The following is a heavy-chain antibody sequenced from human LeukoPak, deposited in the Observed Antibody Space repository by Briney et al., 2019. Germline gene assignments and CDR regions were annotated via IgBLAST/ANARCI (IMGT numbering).Heavy chain of an antibody. D-gene: IGHD3-22*01. CDR3: ERASGTDSSGYLQIDY. V-gene: IGHV3-74*01. Sequence: GGSLRLSCAASGFTFSRSWMHWVRQAPGKGLVWLSRINSDGGDTTYADSVKGRFTISRDNAKNTLYLQMNSLRAEDTAMYYCERASGTDSSGYLQIDYWGQGTLVTVSS. J-gene: IGHJ4*02. CDR1: GFTFSRSW. CDR2: INSDGGDT.